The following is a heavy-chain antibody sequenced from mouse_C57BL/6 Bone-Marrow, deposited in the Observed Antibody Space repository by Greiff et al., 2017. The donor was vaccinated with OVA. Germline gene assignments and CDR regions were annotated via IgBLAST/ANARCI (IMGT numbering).Heavy chain of an antibody. CDR2: IDPEDGDT. J-gene: IGHJ2*01. V-gene: IGHV14-1*01. CDR3: TPYLDGYDYCGY. Sequence: VQLKQSGAELVRPGASVQLSCTASGFNIKDYYMHWVKQRPEQGLEWIGRIDPEDGDTEYAPKFQGKATMPADTSSNTAYRQRSSLTSEDTAVYYCTPYLDGYDYCGYWGQGTTLTVSS. CDR1: GFNIKDYY. D-gene: IGHD2-3*01.